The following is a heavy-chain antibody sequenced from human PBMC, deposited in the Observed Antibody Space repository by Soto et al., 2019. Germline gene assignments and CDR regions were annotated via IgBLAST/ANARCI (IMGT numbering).Heavy chain of an antibody. V-gene: IGHV1-69*13. CDR2: IIPIFGTA. CDR1: GGTFSSYA. Sequence: RASVKVSCKASGGTFSSYAISWVRQAPGQGLEWMGGIIPIFGTANYAQKFQGRVTITADESTSTAYMELSSLRSEDTAVYYCARAYCSSTSCYPPLVYWGQGTLVTVSS. D-gene: IGHD2-2*01. CDR3: ARAYCSSTSCYPPLVY. J-gene: IGHJ4*02.